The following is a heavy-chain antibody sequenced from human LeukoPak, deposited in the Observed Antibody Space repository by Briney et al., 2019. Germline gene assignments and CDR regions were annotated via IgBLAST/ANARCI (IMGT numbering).Heavy chain of an antibody. J-gene: IGHJ4*02. V-gene: IGHV4-61*01. CDR3: ARILVGATTDY. D-gene: IGHD1-26*01. CDR1: GGSVSSASYY. CDR2: IYYDGGT. Sequence: PSETLSLTCTVSGGSVSSASYYWSWIRQPPRGGLEWIGFIYYDGGTSYNPSLKSRVTLSVDTSKNQFSLKLTSVTAADSALYFCARILVGATTDYWGQGTLVPVSS.